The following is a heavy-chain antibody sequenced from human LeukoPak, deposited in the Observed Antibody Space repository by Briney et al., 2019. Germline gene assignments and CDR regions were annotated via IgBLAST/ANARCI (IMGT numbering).Heavy chain of an antibody. Sequence: SETLSLTCTVSGGSISSGDYYWSWIRQPPGKGLEWIGYIYYSGSTYYNPSLKSRVTISVDTSKNQFPLKLSSVTAADTAVYYCARGGRIVLVTWGQGTLVTVSS. J-gene: IGHJ5*02. CDR1: GGSISSGDYY. V-gene: IGHV4-30-4*01. D-gene: IGHD6-6*01. CDR3: ARGGRIVLVT. CDR2: IYYSGST.